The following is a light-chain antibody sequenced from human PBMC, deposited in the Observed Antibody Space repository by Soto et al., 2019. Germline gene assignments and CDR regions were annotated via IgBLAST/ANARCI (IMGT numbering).Light chain of an antibody. CDR2: GND. CDR3: QSYDRSLSGSV. V-gene: IGLV1-40*01. CDR1: SSNIGAGYD. Sequence: QSVLTQPPSVSGAPGQGVTISCTGSSSNIGAGYDVHWYQQLPGAAPKLLIFGNDNRPSGVPDRFSGSRSGTSASLAIIGLQAEDEADYYCQSYDRSLSGSVFGAGTKLTVL. J-gene: IGLJ1*01.